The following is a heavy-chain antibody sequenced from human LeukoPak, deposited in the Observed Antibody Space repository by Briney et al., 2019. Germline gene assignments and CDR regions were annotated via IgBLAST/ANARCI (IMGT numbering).Heavy chain of an antibody. J-gene: IGHJ4*02. Sequence: GGSLRLSCAASGFTLSSYSMNWVRQAPGKGLEWVSAISGSGGSTYYADSVKGRFTISRDNSKNTLYLQMNSLRAEDTAVYYCAKVDSRSLYYFDYWGQGTLVTVSS. D-gene: IGHD3-22*01. CDR2: ISGSGGST. CDR3: AKVDSRSLYYFDY. V-gene: IGHV3-23*01. CDR1: GFTLSSYS.